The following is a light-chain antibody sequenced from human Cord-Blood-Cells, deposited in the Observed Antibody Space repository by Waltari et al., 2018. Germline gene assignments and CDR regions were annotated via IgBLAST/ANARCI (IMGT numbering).Light chain of an antibody. Sequence: QSALTQPASVPGSPGQSITISCTGTSSDVGSYNLVSWYQQLPGKAPKLMIYEGSKRPSGVSNRFSGSKSGNTASLTISGLQAEDEADYYCCSYAGSSTSVFGGGTKLTVL. V-gene: IGLV2-23*01. CDR2: EGS. CDR1: SSDVGSYNL. J-gene: IGLJ3*02. CDR3: CSYAGSSTSV.